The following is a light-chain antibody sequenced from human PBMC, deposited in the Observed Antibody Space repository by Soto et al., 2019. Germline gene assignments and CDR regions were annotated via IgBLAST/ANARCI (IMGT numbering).Light chain of an antibody. J-gene: IGLJ7*01. V-gene: IGLV8-61*01. CDR1: SGSVSTSYY. Sequence: QAVVTQEPSFSVSPGGTVTLTCGLSSGSVSTSYYPSWYQQTPGQAPRTLIYSTNTRSSGVPDRFSGSILGNKAALTITGAQADDESYYYCVLYVGSGISVFGTGTQRTVL. CDR3: VLYVGSGISV. CDR2: STN.